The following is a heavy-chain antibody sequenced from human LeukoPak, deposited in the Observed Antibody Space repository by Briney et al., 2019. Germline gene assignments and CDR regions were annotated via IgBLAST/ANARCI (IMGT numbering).Heavy chain of an antibody. CDR3: ARERTHYYYFDY. J-gene: IGHJ4*02. Sequence: GGSLRLSCAASGFTFSSYWMHWVRQAPGKGLVWVSRINSDGSSTSYVDSVKGRFTISRDNAKNTLYLQMNSLRAEDTAVYYCARERTHYYYFDYWGQGTLVTVSS. D-gene: IGHD2/OR15-2a*01. V-gene: IGHV3-74*01. CDR1: GFTFSSYW. CDR2: INSDGSST.